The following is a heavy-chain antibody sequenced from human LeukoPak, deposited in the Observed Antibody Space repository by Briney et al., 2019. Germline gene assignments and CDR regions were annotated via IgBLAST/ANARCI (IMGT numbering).Heavy chain of an antibody. CDR3: ARHVGISF. V-gene: IGHV3-7*01. D-gene: IGHD7-27*01. CDR2: IREDGTEK. Sequence: GGSLRLSCTASGFTISGAWMTWVRQAPGKGLEWVANIREDGTEKNYVDSVKCRFTISRDNAKNSLFLQMSNLRDDDTAIYYCARHVGISFWGQGTLVTVSS. CDR1: GFTISGAW. J-gene: IGHJ4*02.